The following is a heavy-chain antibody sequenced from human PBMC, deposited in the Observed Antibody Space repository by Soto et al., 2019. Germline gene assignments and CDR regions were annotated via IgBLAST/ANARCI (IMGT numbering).Heavy chain of an antibody. D-gene: IGHD5-18*01. J-gene: IGHJ2*01. V-gene: IGHV4-59*08. CDR2: IYYSGST. Sequence: QVQLQESGPGLVKPSETLSLTCTVSGGSISSYYWSWIRQPPGKGLEWIGHIYYSGSTNYNPSLKSRVTMSRHTSTNQFSMKLTSVTAADTAVYYCARLRAMVTWYFDLWGRGALVTVSS. CDR1: GGSISSYY. CDR3: ARLRAMVTWYFDL.